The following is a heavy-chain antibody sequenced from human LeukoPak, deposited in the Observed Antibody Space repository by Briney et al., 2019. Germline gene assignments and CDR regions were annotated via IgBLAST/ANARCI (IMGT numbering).Heavy chain of an antibody. CDR3: ARDSSASSFFDY. Sequence: GRSLRLSCAASGFTFSSYSMNWVRQAPGKGLEWVSSISSSGSYIYYADSVKGRFTISRDNAKNSLYLQMNSLRAEDTAVYYCARDSSASSFFDYWGQGTLVTVSS. V-gene: IGHV3-21*01. J-gene: IGHJ4*02. CDR1: GFTFSSYS. CDR2: ISSSGSYI. D-gene: IGHD2-2*01.